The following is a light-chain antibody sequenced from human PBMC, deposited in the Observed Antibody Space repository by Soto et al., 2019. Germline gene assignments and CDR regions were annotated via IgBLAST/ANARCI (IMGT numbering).Light chain of an antibody. J-gene: IGLJ1*01. CDR1: GSNIGSNY. Sequence: QSVLTQPPSASGTPGQRVTICFSGSGSNIGSNYVYWYQQLPGTAPKLLVYRNNQRPSGVPDRFSGSKSGTSASLAISGLRSEDEVDYYCAAWDDSLSGLYVFGTGTRSPS. CDR3: AAWDDSLSGLYV. CDR2: RNN. V-gene: IGLV1-47*01.